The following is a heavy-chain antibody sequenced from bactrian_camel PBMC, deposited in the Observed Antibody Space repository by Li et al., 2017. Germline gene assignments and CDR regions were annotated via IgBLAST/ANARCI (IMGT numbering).Heavy chain of an antibody. Sequence: VQLVESGGGLVQPGGSLRLSCAASGFTFSSYAMSWVRQAPGKQREGVAGIFISSGRTEYTDSAKGRFTISQDNTKTTVYLRMNALNAEDTAMYLCYTRCPDIWGMTYWGQGTQVTVS. V-gene: IGHV3S40*01. D-gene: IGHD3*01. CDR3: YTRCPDIWGMTY. J-gene: IGHJ4*01. CDR1: GFTFSSYA. CDR2: IFISSGRT.